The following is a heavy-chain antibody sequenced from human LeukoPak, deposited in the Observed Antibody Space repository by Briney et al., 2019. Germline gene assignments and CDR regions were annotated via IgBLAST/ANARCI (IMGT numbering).Heavy chain of an antibody. D-gene: IGHD3-16*01. J-gene: IGHJ4*02. Sequence: SETPSLTCSVSGGSISSSSDYWGWVRQPPGKGLEWIGSIYHSETTYYNPSLKSRVIISVDTSKNQFSLKLNSVTAADTAVYYCARTERTMIRKYYFDYWGQGTLVTVSS. CDR1: GGSISSSSDY. CDR2: IYHSETT. CDR3: ARTERTMIRKYYFDY. V-gene: IGHV4-39*01.